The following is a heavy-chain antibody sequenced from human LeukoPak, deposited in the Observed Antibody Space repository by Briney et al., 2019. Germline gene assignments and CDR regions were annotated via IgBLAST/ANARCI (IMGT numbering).Heavy chain of an antibody. CDR1: GFTFSSYA. CDR3: AKQLPGYSSSWTPLGYFDY. CDR2: ISGSGGST. J-gene: IGHJ4*02. V-gene: IGHV3-23*01. D-gene: IGHD6-13*01. Sequence: GGSLRLSCAASGFTFSSYAMSWVRQAPGKGLEWVSAISGSGGSTYYADSVKGRFTISRDNSKNTLYLQMNSLRAEDTAVYYCAKQLPGYSSSWTPLGYFDYWGQGTLVTVSP.